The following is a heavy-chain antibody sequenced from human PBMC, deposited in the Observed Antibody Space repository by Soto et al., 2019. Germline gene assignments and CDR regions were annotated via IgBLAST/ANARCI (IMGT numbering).Heavy chain of an antibody. Sequence: QVQLVQSGAEVKKPGSSVKVSCKASGGTFSSYGISWVRQAPGQGLEWMGGIIPAFRKANYAQKLQGRVTITADESTSTAYRELSSLRSEDTAVYYCARDRGIAAAGSGGNWLDPWGQGTLVTVSS. V-gene: IGHV1-69*01. CDR2: IIPAFRKA. D-gene: IGHD6-13*01. J-gene: IGHJ5*02. CDR3: ARDRGIAAAGSGGNWLDP. CDR1: GGTFSSYG.